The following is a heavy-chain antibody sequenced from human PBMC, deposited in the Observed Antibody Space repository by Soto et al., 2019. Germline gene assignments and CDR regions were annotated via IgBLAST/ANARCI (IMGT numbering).Heavy chain of an antibody. D-gene: IGHD3-9*01. CDR2: INPSGGST. CDR3: AREQAYYDILTGYYTLGYDGMDV. J-gene: IGHJ6*04. Sequence: QVQLVQSGAEVKKPGASVKVSCKASGYTFTSYYMHWVRQAPGQGLEWMGIINPSGGSTSYAQKFQGRVTMTRDTSTSTVYMELSSLRSEDTALYYCAREQAYYDILTGYYTLGYDGMDVWGEGTTVTVSS. V-gene: IGHV1-46*01. CDR1: GYTFTSYY.